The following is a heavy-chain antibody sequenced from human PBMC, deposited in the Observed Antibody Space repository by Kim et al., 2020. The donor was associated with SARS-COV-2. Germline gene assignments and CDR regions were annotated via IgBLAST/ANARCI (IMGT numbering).Heavy chain of an antibody. J-gene: IGHJ5*02. CDR2: INHSGST. Sequence: SETLSLTCAVYGGSFSGYYWSWIRQPPGKGLEWIGEINHSGSTNYNPSLKRRTTISVDTSKNQFSLKQSAVTAADTAVYYCARGRLTMVQGPRYNWFDPWGQGTLVTVSS. V-gene: IGHV4-34*01. CDR1: GGSFSGYY. D-gene: IGHD3-10*01. CDR3: ARGRLTMVQGPRYNWFDP.